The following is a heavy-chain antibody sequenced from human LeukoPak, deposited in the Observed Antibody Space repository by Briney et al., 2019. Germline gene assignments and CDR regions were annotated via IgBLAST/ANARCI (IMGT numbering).Heavy chain of an antibody. D-gene: IGHD2-15*01. J-gene: IGHJ3*02. Sequence: NPSETLSLTCTGSGGSISSYYWSWIRQPPGKGLEWIGYIYYSGSTNYNPSLKSRVTISVDTSKNQFSLKLSSVTAADTAVYYCARGRVARGAFDIWGQGTMVTVSS. CDR3: ARGRVARGAFDI. CDR2: IYYSGST. V-gene: IGHV4-59*01. CDR1: GGSISSYY.